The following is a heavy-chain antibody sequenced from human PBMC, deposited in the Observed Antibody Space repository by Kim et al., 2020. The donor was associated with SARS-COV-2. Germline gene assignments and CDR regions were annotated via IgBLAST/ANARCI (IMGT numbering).Heavy chain of an antibody. CDR3: ARELYYYDSSGSWAGRYLDY. CDR1: GFTFSSYG. J-gene: IGHJ4*02. Sequence: GGSLRLSCAASGFTFSSYGMHWVRQAPGKGLEWVAVIWYDGSNKYYADSVKGRFTISRDNSKNTLYLQMNSLRAEDTAVYYCARELYYYDSSGSWAGRYLDYWGQGTLVTVSS. V-gene: IGHV3-33*01. D-gene: IGHD3-22*01. CDR2: IWYDGSNK.